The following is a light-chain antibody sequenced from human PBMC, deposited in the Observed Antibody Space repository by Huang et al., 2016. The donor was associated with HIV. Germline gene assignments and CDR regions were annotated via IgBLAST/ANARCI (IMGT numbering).Light chain of an antibody. Sequence: IQLTPSPSSLSASVGDRVTITCRASQGIISYLAWYQQKPGKAPKLLIYATSILEGGVPSRFGGSGAGTDFTLTISSLQPEDFATYYCQQLNSYPLTFGGGTKVEIK. CDR2: ATS. J-gene: IGKJ4*01. V-gene: IGKV1-9*01. CDR1: QGIISY. CDR3: QQLNSYPLT.